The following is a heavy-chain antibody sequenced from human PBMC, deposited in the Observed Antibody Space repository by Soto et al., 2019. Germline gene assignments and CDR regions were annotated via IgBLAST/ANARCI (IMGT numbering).Heavy chain of an antibody. CDR2: VNHSGEA. CDR3: TRAQRCRRSWFDP. CDR1: GGSISSYY. J-gene: IGHJ5*02. V-gene: IGHV4-34*01. Sequence: SETLSLTCTVSGGSISSYYWSWIRQPPGKGLEWIGEVNHSGEATYNPSLQCRVTISLDTSNNHFSLKMTSLTAADAALYFCTRAQRCRRSWFDPGGQGTRVTVS. D-gene: IGHD6-25*01.